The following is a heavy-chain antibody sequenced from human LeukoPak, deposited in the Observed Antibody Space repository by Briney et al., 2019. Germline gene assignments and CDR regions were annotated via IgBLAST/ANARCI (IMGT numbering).Heavy chain of an antibody. V-gene: IGHV3-66*01. CDR1: GFTVSSNY. CDR3: ERVIASSGYIDY. CDR2: IYSGGST. D-gene: IGHD3-22*01. J-gene: IGHJ4*02. Sequence: GSLRLSCAASGFTVSSNYMSWVRQAPGKGLEWVSVIYSGGSTYYADSVKGRFTISRDNSKNTLYLQMNSLRAEDTAVYYCERVIASSGYIDYWGQGTLVTVSS.